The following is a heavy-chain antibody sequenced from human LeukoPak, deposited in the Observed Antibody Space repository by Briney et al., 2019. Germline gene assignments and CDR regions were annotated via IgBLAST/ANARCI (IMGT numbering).Heavy chain of an antibody. J-gene: IGHJ6*03. Sequence: PGGSLTLSCAVSGITLSNYGMSGARQAPGKGLEGVAGISGSGGSTNYADSVKGRFTISRDNSNNTLYLQMNSLRAEDTAVYYCAKLGGHPLHNYYVGVWGKGTTVAVSS. CDR2: ISGSGGST. V-gene: IGHV3-23*01. D-gene: IGHD3-16*01. CDR1: GITLSNYG. CDR3: AKLGGHPLHNYYVGV.